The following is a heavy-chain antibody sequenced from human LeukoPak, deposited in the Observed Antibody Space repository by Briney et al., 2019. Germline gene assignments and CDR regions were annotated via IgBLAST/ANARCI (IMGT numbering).Heavy chain of an antibody. CDR1: GGTFSSYA. CDR2: IIPIFGTA. Sequence: GASVKVSCKASGGTFSSYAMSWVRQGPGQGLEWMGGIIPIFGTANYAQKFQGRVTITTDESTSTAYMELSSLRSEDTAVYYCARAHQPYYYDSSGYYHGWGQGTLVTVSS. D-gene: IGHD3-22*01. CDR3: ARAHQPYYYDSSGYYHG. V-gene: IGHV1-69*05. J-gene: IGHJ4*02.